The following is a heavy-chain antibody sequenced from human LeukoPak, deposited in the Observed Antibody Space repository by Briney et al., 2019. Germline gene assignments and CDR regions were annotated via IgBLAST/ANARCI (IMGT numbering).Heavy chain of an antibody. Sequence: QAGGSLRLSCAASGFTFSSYAMHWVRQAPGKGLEWVSYISSNGSTIYYADSVKGRFTISRDNAKNSLYLQMNSLRAEDTAVYYCARERRYYDILTGYYGSYFDYWGQGTLVTVSS. CDR2: ISSNGSTI. CDR1: GFTFSSYA. V-gene: IGHV3-48*03. D-gene: IGHD3-9*01. CDR3: ARERRYYDILTGYYGSYFDY. J-gene: IGHJ4*02.